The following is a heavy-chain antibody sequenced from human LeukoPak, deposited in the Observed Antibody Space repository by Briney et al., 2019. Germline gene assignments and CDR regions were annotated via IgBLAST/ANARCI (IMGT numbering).Heavy chain of an antibody. CDR1: GFSLSTSGMC. J-gene: IGHJ3*02. CDR3: ARGGRGFSCTNGVCYPGAFDI. V-gene: IGHV2-70*11. Sequence: SGPALVKPTQTLTLTCTFSGFSLSTSGMCVSWIRQPPGKALEWLARVDWDDDEYYNTSLKTRLTISKDTSKNQVVLTMTNMDPVDTATYYCARGGRGFSCTNGVCYPGAFDIWGQGTMVTVSS. CDR2: VDWDDDE. D-gene: IGHD2-8*01.